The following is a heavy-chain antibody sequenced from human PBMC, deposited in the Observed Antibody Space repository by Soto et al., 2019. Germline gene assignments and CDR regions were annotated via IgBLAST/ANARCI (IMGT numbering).Heavy chain of an antibody. V-gene: IGHV1-69*13. D-gene: IGHD6-13*01. J-gene: IGHJ4*02. CDR1: GGTFSSYA. Sequence: SVKVSCKASGGTFSSYAISWVRQAPGQGLEWMGGIIPIFGTANYAQKFQGRVTITADESTSTAYMELSSLRSEDTAVYYCARDLNSAAADFDYWGQGTLVTVSS. CDR2: IIPIFGTA. CDR3: ARDLNSAAADFDY.